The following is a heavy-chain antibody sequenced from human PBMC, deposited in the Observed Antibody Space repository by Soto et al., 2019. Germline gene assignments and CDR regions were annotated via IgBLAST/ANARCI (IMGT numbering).Heavy chain of an antibody. J-gene: IGHJ4*02. CDR3: RTVADLFDY. CDR2: ISRSGGNT. V-gene: IGHV3-23*01. D-gene: IGHD6-19*01. Sequence: EVPLLESGGALVQPGGSLRLSCAASGFTFSNYAMSWVRQAPGKGLEWVSAISRSGGNTYYADSVKGRFTVSRDNSKNTLYLHMNSLRAEDTAVYYCRTVADLFDYWGQGTLVTVSS. CDR1: GFTFSNYA.